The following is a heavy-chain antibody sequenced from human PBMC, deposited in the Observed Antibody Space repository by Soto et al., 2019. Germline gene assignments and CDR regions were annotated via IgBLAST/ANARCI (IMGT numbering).Heavy chain of an antibody. CDR2: IYYSGST. V-gene: IGHV4-61*08. Sequence: SETLSLTCTVSGGSISSGGYYWSWIRQHPGKGLEWIGYIYYSGSTNYNPSLKSRVTISVDTSKNQFSLKLSSVTAADTAVYYCARDRIAARPLPQYYYGMDVWGQGTTVTVSS. CDR1: GGSISSGGYY. J-gene: IGHJ6*02. D-gene: IGHD6-6*01. CDR3: ARDRIAARPLPQYYYGMDV.